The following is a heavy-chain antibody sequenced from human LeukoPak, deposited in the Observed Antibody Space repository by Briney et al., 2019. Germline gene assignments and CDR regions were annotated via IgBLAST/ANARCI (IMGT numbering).Heavy chain of an antibody. D-gene: IGHD3-10*01. CDR2: ISYDGSNK. V-gene: IGHV3-30-3*01. Sequence: GGALRLSCAAPGFTFSSSAMHWVRPGPGKGLEWVAVISYDGSNKYLADSVKGRVTISRDNSKNTLYLQMNSLRAEDTAVYYCARELYYYGSGSLSSFDYWGQGTLVTVSS. J-gene: IGHJ4*02. CDR1: GFTFSSSA. CDR3: ARELYYYGSGSLSSFDY.